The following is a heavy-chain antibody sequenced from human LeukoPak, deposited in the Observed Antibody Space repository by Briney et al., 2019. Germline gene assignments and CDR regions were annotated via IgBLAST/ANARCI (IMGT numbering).Heavy chain of an antibody. Sequence: ASETLSLTCTVSGGSISSGGYYWSWIRQHPGKGLEWIGYIYYSGSTYYNPSLKSRVTISVDTSKNQFSLKLSSVTAADTAVYYCARDAAAGAGQNFDYWGQGTLVTVSS. CDR2: IYYSGST. J-gene: IGHJ4*02. V-gene: IGHV4-31*03. CDR1: GGSISSGGYY. D-gene: IGHD6-13*01. CDR3: ARDAAAGAGQNFDY.